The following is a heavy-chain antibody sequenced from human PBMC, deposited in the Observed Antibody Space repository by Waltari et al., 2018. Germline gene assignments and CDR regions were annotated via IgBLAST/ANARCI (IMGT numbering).Heavy chain of an antibody. D-gene: IGHD6-19*01. CDR2: IYSGGRT. V-gene: IGHV3-53*01. J-gene: IGHJ4*02. CDR1: EFTVSSNY. Sequence: EVQLVESGGGLIQPGVSLRLSCAASEFTVSSNYMSWVRQAPGKGLEWVSVIYSGGRTNYADSVKGRFSISRDNAKNTLYLQMNSLRAEDTAVYYCARGGSSGWHNFDYWGQGTLVTVSS. CDR3: ARGGSSGWHNFDY.